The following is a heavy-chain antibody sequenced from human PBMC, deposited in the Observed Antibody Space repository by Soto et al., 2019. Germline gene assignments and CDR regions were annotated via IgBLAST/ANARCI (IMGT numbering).Heavy chain of an antibody. Sequence: GGSLRLSCAASGFTFSSYGMHWVRQAPGKGLEWVAVIWYDGSNKYYADSVKGRFTISRDNSKNTLYLQMNSLRAEDTAVYYCARDLLTGYLAGFDYWGQGTLVTVSS. D-gene: IGHD3-9*01. V-gene: IGHV3-33*01. CDR3: ARDLLTGYLAGFDY. J-gene: IGHJ4*02. CDR2: IWYDGSNK. CDR1: GFTFSSYG.